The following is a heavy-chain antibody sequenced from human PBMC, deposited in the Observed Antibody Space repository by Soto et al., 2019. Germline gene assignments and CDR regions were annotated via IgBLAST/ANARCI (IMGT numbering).Heavy chain of an antibody. D-gene: IGHD3-22*01. CDR1: GYSFATYG. Sequence: QVQLVQSGAEVKKPGASVKVSCKASGYSFATYGFSWVRQAPGQGLECVGWISAHNGDTHYSQKFQGRVTLTTDTPTNPGYMELRSLTSDDTAVYFCPTEPIYYNEGSGYSPLGHGGQGPLVTVSS. CDR3: PTEPIYYNEGSGYSPLGH. J-gene: IGHJ4*02. CDR2: ISAHNGDT. V-gene: IGHV1-18*04.